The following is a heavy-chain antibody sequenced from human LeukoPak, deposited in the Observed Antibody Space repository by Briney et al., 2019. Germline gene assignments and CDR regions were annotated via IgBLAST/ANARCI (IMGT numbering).Heavy chain of an antibody. D-gene: IGHD4-17*01. CDR3: ARHGATVTTRGFDI. CDR2: IYYSGST. Sequence: PSQTLSLTCTVSGGSISSSSYYWGWIRQPPGKGLEWIGSIYYSGSTYYNPSLKSRVTISVDTSKNQFSLKLSSVTAADTAVYYCARHGATVTTRGFDIWGQGTMVTVSS. CDR1: GGSISSSSYY. V-gene: IGHV4-39*01. J-gene: IGHJ3*02.